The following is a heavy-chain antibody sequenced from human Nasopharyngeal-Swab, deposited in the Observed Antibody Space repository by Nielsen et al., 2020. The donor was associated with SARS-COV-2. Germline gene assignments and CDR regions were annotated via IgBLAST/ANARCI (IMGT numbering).Heavy chain of an antibody. CDR2: ISSSSSYI. Sequence: GESLKISCAASGFTFSSYSMNWVRQAPGKGLEWVSSISSSSSYIYYADSVKGRFTISRDNAKNSLYLQMNSLRAEDSAVYYCARDGGYSSSSRSDYWGQGTLVTVSS. V-gene: IGHV3-21*01. CDR1: GFTFSSYS. J-gene: IGHJ4*02. CDR3: ARDGGYSSSSRSDY. D-gene: IGHD6-6*01.